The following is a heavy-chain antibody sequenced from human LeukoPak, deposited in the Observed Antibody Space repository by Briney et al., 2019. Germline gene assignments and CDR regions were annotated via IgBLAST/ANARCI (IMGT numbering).Heavy chain of an antibody. D-gene: IGHD6-6*01. Sequence: GASVKVSCKASGYTFTSYGISWVRQAPGQGLDWMGWISAYNGNTNYAQKLQARVTMTTDTSTSTAYMELRSLRSDDTAVYYCARRIAARPTYYYYGMDVWGQGTTVTVSS. CDR1: GYTFTSYG. CDR3: ARRIAARPTYYYYGMDV. V-gene: IGHV1-18*01. J-gene: IGHJ6*02. CDR2: ISAYNGNT.